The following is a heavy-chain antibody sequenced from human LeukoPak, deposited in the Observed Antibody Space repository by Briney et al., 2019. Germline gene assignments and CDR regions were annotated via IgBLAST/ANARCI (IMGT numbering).Heavy chain of an antibody. V-gene: IGHV3-7*03. CDR2: MYQDGSEK. CDR1: GSIFSSYW. Sequence: GGSLRLSCEASGSIFSSYWVTWVRQAPGKGLEWVANMYQDGSEKYYVDSVKGRFTIPRDNAKNTLYLQMNSLRAEDTTVYYCAKDTYYSGSGNYYNVGIDYWGQGALATVSS. CDR3: AKDTYYSGSGNYYNVGIDY. J-gene: IGHJ4*02. D-gene: IGHD3-10*01.